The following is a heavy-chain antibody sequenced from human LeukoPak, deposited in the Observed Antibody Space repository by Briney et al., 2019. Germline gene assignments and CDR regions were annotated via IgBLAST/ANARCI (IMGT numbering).Heavy chain of an antibody. CDR1: GFTCSDYS. V-gene: IGHV3-48*04. Sequence: PGGSLRLSCVASGFTCSDYSMNWVRQAPGKGLEWVSYISSSGFTLNYADSVKGRFTISRDNAKNSLYLQMNSLRAEDTAVYYCARRDNHPYHYYYMDVWGKGTTVTISS. CDR3: ARRDNHPYHYYYMDV. CDR2: ISSSGFTL. D-gene: IGHD1-14*01. J-gene: IGHJ6*03.